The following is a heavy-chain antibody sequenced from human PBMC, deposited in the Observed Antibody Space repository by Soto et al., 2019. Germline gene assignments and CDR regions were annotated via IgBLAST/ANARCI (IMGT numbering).Heavy chain of an antibody. CDR1: GFTFSSYA. D-gene: IGHD2-2*01. CDR3: VRGVTVSCLFDY. CDR2: ISYDGSNK. V-gene: IGHV3-30-3*01. Sequence: GGSLRLSCAASGFTFSSYAMHWVRQAPGKGLEWVAVISYDGSNKNHADSVKGRFTTSRDNAKNTLYLQMSSLRAEDTAVYYCVRGVTVSCLFDYWGQGTTVTVSS. J-gene: IGHJ4*03.